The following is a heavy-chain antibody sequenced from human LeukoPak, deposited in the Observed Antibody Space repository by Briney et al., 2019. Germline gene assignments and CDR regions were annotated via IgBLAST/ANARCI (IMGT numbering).Heavy chain of an antibody. Sequence: ASVKVSCKASGYTFTGYYMHWVRQAPGQGLEWMGWINPNSGGTNYAQKFQGRVTMTRDTSISTAYMELSRLRSDDTAVYYCAKGPNVLRSLRGGLAFDIWGQGTMVTVSS. V-gene: IGHV1-2*02. J-gene: IGHJ3*02. CDR2: INPNSGGT. D-gene: IGHD3-3*01. CDR3: AKGPNVLRSLRGGLAFDI. CDR1: GYTFTGYY.